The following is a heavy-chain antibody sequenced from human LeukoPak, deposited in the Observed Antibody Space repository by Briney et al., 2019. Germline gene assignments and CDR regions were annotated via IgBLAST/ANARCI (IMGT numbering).Heavy chain of an antibody. J-gene: IGHJ4*02. D-gene: IGHD3-10*01. V-gene: IGHV3-23*01. CDR2: ISVSGGTT. Sequence: GGSLRLSCAASGFTFSSYAMSWVRQAPGKGLQWVSGISVSGGTTHYADSVKGRFTISRASSKHTLFLQMNSLRAEDTALYYCTKGFYDSGSSPSALDHWGQGTLVTVSS. CDR1: GFTFSSYA. CDR3: TKGFYDSGSSPSALDH.